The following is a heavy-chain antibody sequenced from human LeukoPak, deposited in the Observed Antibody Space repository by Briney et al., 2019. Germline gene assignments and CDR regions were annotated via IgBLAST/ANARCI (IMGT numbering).Heavy chain of an antibody. CDR2: IYSGGST. V-gene: IGHV3-53*01. Sequence: AGSLRLSCAASGFTVSRNYMSWVRQAPGKGLEWVSLIYSGGSTYYADSVKGRFTISRDNSKNTLYLQMSSLRAEDTAVYYCAREHTIGWCIFDSWGQGTLVTVSS. D-gene: IGHD6-19*01. CDR3: AREHTIGWCIFDS. CDR1: GFTVSRNY. J-gene: IGHJ4*02.